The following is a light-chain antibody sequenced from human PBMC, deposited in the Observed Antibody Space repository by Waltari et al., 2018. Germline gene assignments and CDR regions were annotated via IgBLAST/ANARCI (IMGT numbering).Light chain of an antibody. CDR1: QSIATN. Sequence: EVLMTQSPPTLSVSPGERATLSCRASQSIATNLAWYQQKPGQAPRLLIYGASTRATDVPDRFSGSGSGTEFTLTISSLQSEDFAVYYCQQYNNWRTFGQGTKLEIK. V-gene: IGKV3-15*01. J-gene: IGKJ2*01. CDR2: GAS. CDR3: QQYNNWRT.